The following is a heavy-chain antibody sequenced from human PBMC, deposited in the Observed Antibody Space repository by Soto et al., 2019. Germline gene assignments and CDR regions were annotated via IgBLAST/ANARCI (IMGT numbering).Heavy chain of an antibody. CDR2: INPNSGGT. CDR1: GYTFTGYY. J-gene: IGHJ3*02. V-gene: IGHV1-2*04. CDR3: ARPYSSTPAGAFDI. D-gene: IGHD6-13*01. Sequence: QVQLVQSGAEVKKPGASVKVSCKASGYTFTGYYMHWVRQAPGQGLEWMGWINPNSGGTNYAQKFQGWVTMTRDTSISTAYMELSGLRSDDTAVYYCARPYSSTPAGAFDIWGQGTMVTVSS.